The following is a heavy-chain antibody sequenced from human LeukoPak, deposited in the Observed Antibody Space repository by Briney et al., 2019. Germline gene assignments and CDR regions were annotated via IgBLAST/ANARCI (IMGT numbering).Heavy chain of an antibody. Sequence: SETLSLTCAVSGGSMTNNTFYWGWIRPPPGKGLEWVGSIYHTGPTYYNPSLNSRVTISVDTSKNQFSLKLSSVTAADTAVYYCARVLIWFGRLQNWFDPWGPGTLVTVSS. D-gene: IGHD3-10*01. CDR2: IYHTGPT. CDR1: GGSMTNNTFY. J-gene: IGHJ5*02. V-gene: IGHV4-39*07. CDR3: ARVLIWFGRLQNWFDP.